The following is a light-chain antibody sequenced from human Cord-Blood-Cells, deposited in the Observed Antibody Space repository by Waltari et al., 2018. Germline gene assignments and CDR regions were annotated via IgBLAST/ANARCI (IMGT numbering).Light chain of an antibody. J-gene: IGKJ2*01. V-gene: IGKV1-39*01. CDR2: AAS. CDR1: QSISSY. Sequence: DIQMTQSPSSLSSSVGDRVTITCRASQSISSYLNWYQQKPGKAPKLLFYAASSLQSGVPSRFSGSGSGTDVTLTISRLQPEDFATYYCQQSYRTPYTFGQGTKLEIK. CDR3: QQSYRTPYT.